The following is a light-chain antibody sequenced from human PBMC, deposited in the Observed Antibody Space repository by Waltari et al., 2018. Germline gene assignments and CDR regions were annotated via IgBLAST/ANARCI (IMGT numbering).Light chain of an antibody. J-gene: IGLJ2*01. Sequence: QSALTQPASVSGSPGQSITISCTGTSSDVGGCTYVPWYQQHPGKAPKLMIYDVSNRPSGVSNRFSGSKSGNTASLTISGLQAEDEADYYCSSYTSSSSLVFGGGTKLTVL. CDR1: SSDVGGCTY. V-gene: IGLV2-14*03. CDR3: SSYTSSSSLV. CDR2: DVS.